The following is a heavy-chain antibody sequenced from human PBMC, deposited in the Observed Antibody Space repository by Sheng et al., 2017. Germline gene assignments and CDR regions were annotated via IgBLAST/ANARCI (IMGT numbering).Heavy chain of an antibody. CDR2: IIPILGIA. Sequence: QVQLVQSGAEVKKPGSSVKVSCKASGGTFSSYAISWVRQAPGQGLEWMGGIIPILGIANYAQKFQGRVTITADKSTSTAYMELSSLRSEDTAVYYCARERLCDSSCPKRYNWFDPWGQGTLVTVSS. J-gene: IGHJ5*02. CDR1: GGTFSSYA. V-gene: IGHV1-69*04. CDR3: ARERLCDSSCPKRYNWFDP. D-gene: IGHD6-13*01.